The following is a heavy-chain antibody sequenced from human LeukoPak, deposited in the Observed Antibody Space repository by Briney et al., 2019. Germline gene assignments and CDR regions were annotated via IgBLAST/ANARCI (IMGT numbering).Heavy chain of an antibody. V-gene: IGHV3-48*03. Sequence: GGSLRLSCAASGFTFSSYEMNWVRQAPGKGLEWVSYISSSGSTIYYADSVKGRFTISRDNAKNSLYLQMNSLRAEDTAVYYCAKGGPNCSGGSCYSYYFDYWGQGTLVTVSS. CDR2: ISSSGSTI. D-gene: IGHD2-15*01. J-gene: IGHJ4*02. CDR1: GFTFSSYE. CDR3: AKGGPNCSGGSCYSYYFDY.